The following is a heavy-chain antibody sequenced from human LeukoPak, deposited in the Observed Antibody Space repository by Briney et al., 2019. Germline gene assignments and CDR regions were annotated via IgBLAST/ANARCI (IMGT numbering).Heavy chain of an antibody. CDR3: AKVGSGSSQRYPFDI. V-gene: IGHV3-23*01. J-gene: IGHJ3*02. CDR1: GFTFSSYA. Sequence: GGSLRLSCAASGFTFSSYAMTWVRQAPGKGLEWVSGISGGGGSTYYADSVKGRFTISRDNSKNTLYLQMNSLRAEDTALYYCAKVGSGSSQRYPFDIWGQGTMVTVSP. CDR2: ISGGGGST. D-gene: IGHD2-15*01.